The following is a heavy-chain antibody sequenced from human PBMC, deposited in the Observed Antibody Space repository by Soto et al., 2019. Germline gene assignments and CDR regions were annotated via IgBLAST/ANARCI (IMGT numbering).Heavy chain of an antibody. J-gene: IGHJ4*02. CDR3: VRGSGSSRPYYFDY. CDR2: ITLSGGYT. V-gene: IGHV3-23*01. CDR1: GFTFKNYV. Sequence: PGGSLRLSCVASGFTFKNYVMSWVRQAPEKGLEWVSAITLSGGYTYDADSVKGRFTTSRDNSKNTLYLQMDSLRDEDTAVYYCVRGSGSSRPYYFDYWGQGTLVTVSS. D-gene: IGHD1-26*01.